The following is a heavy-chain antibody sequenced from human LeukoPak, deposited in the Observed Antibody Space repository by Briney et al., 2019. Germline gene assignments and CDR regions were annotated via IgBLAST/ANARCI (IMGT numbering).Heavy chain of an antibody. Sequence: SETLSLTCTVSGGSISSYYWSWIRQPPGKGLEWIGYIYYSGSTNYNPSLKSRVTISVDTSKNQFSLKLSSVTAADTAVYYCARLVGYCSSTSCLLDYWGQGTLVTVSS. CDR3: ARLVGYCSSTSCLLDY. J-gene: IGHJ4*02. D-gene: IGHD2-2*01. V-gene: IGHV4-59*01. CDR1: GGSISSYY. CDR2: IYYSGST.